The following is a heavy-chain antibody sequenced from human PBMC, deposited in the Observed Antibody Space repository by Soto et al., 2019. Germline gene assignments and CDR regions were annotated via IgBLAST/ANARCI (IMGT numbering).Heavy chain of an antibody. J-gene: IGHJ4*02. Sequence: SETLSLTCTVSGGSISSYWWSWVRQPPGKGLEWIGEIYHSGSTNYNPSLKSRVTISVDKSKNQFSLKLSSVTAADTAVYYCARDVGIAAAGPTSFSGSYFDYWGQGTLVTVSS. V-gene: IGHV4-4*02. CDR2: IYHSGST. CDR1: GGSISSYW. D-gene: IGHD6-13*01. CDR3: ARDVGIAAAGPTSFSGSYFDY.